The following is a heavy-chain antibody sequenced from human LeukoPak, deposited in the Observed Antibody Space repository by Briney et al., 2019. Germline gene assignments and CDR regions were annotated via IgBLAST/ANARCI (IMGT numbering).Heavy chain of an antibody. CDR1: GYTFTSYY. CDR3: ARALYYDSSGYYSSSYYYFQH. CDR2: INSNSGGR. J-gene: IGHJ1*01. D-gene: IGHD3-22*01. Sequence: ASLKVSCKASGYTFTSYYLHWVRQAPGQGPEWMGWINSNSGGRNSIQNFQGRVTMTRDTSISTDYMELSRLRSDDTAEYYCARALYYDSSGYYSSSYYYFQHWGQGTLVTV. V-gene: IGHV1-2*02.